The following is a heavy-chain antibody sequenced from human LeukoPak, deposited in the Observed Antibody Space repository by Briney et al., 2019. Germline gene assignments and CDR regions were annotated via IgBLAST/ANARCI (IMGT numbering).Heavy chain of an antibody. CDR1: RFIFSSYS. CDR3: ARDSPEGAAGTWSY. V-gene: IGHV3-21*04. D-gene: IGHD6-13*01. J-gene: IGHJ4*02. CDR2: ISDSSSYT. Sequence: PGGSLRLSCAASRFIFSSYSMNWVRQAPGKGLEWVSYISDSSSYTYYADSVKGRFTISRDNAKNSLYLQMNSLRAEDTAVYYCARDSPEGAAGTWSYWGQGTLVTVSS.